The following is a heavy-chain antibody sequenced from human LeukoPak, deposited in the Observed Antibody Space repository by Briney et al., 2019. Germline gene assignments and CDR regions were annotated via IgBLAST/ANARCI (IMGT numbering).Heavy chain of an antibody. Sequence: GGSLRLSCAASGFTFNTYAMSWVRQAPWERLQWVSGISDSGGNTYYADSVKGRFTISRDISRNTLYLQMNSLRAEDTAVYYCAKARGIYDNTGPDYWGQGTLVTVSS. V-gene: IGHV3-23*01. D-gene: IGHD3-22*01. CDR3: AKARGIYDNTGPDY. CDR1: GFTFNTYA. J-gene: IGHJ4*02. CDR2: ISDSGGNT.